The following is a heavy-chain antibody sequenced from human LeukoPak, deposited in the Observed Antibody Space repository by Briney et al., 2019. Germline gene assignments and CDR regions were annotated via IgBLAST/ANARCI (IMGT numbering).Heavy chain of an antibody. V-gene: IGHV1-8*01. D-gene: IGHD2-15*01. J-gene: IGHJ4*02. CDR3: ARALRVGRYSADY. CDR2: MNPNSGNT. Sequence: ASVKVSCKASGYTFTSYDIKWVRQATGQGLEWMGWMNPNSGNTGSAQRFQGRVTMTRNTSISTAYMELSSLRSEDTAVYYCARALRVGRYSADYWGQGTLVTVSS. CDR1: GYTFTSYD.